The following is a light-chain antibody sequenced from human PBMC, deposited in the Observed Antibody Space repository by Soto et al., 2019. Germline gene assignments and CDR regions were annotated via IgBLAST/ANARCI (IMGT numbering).Light chain of an antibody. Sequence: DIQMTQSPSSLSASVGDRVTITCRASQGISSSLAWYQQKPGKVPKLLIYAASTLQAGVPSRFSGSGSGTDFTLTISSLQPEDFATYYCQKYNSGPFTFGPGTKVDI. CDR1: QGISSS. J-gene: IGKJ3*01. CDR2: AAS. CDR3: QKYNSGPFT. V-gene: IGKV1-27*01.